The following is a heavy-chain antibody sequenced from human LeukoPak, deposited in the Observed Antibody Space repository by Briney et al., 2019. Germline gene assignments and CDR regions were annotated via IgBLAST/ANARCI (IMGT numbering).Heavy chain of an antibody. CDR2: LIPLYGAT. CDR3: AVGDPFNYYMDL. V-gene: IGHV1-69*05. CDR1: GGTFSNYA. J-gene: IGHJ6*03. Sequence: SVKVSCKASGGTFSNYAISWVRQAPGQGLEWMGGLIPLYGATNYTQRFQGRITITTDESTTTAYMELSSLRSEDTAVYFCAVGDPFNYYMDLWGKGTTVTVSS. D-gene: IGHD4-17*01.